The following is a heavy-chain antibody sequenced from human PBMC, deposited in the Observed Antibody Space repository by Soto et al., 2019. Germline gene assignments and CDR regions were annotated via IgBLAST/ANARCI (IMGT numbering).Heavy chain of an antibody. CDR2: IIPIFGTA. Sequence: SVKVSCKASGGTFSSYAISWVRQAPGQGLEWMGGIIPIFGTANYAQKFQGRVTITADESTSTAYMELSSLRSEDTAVYYCARAGDKRVLRYFDWLPLGSMDVWGQGTTVTVSS. CDR3: ARAGDKRVLRYFDWLPLGSMDV. V-gene: IGHV1-69*13. J-gene: IGHJ6*02. D-gene: IGHD3-9*01. CDR1: GGTFSSYA.